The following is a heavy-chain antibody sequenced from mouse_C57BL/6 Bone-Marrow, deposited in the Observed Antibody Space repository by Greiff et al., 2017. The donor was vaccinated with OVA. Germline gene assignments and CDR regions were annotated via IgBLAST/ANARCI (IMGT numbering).Heavy chain of an antibody. CDR3: ARSGPSMDY. J-gene: IGHJ4*01. CDR2: IYPSDSET. Sequence: QVQLQQPGAELVRPGSSVQLSCKASGYTFTSYWMDWVKQRPGQGLEWIGNIYPSDSETHYNQKFKDKATLTVDKSSSTAYMQLSSLTSEDSAVYYCARSGPSMDYWGQGTSVTVSS. D-gene: IGHD3-1*01. V-gene: IGHV1-61*01. CDR1: GYTFTSYW.